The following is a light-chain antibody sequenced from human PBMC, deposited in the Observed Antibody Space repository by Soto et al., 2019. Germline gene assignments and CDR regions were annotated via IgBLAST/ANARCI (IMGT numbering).Light chain of an antibody. CDR2: EGS. J-gene: IGLJ1*01. CDR1: SSDVGSYNL. Sequence: QSALTQPASVSGSPGQSITIYCTGTSSDVGSYNLVSWYQQHPGKAPKLMIYEGSKRPSGVSNRFSGSKSGNTASLTISGLQAEDEADYYCCSYAGSSPFVFGTGTKVTVL. CDR3: CSYAGSSPFV. V-gene: IGLV2-23*01.